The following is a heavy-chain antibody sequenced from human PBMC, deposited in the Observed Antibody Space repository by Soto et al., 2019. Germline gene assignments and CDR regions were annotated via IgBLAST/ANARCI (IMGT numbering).Heavy chain of an antibody. Sequence: QVQLQESGPGLVKPSQTLSLTCTVSGGSISSGGYYWSWIRQHPGKGLEWIGYIYYSGSTYYKPSRKSRVTISVDTSKNQFSLKLSSVTAADTAVYYCARARRSGYYPDYWGQGTLVTVSS. CDR2: IYYSGST. D-gene: IGHD3-22*01. J-gene: IGHJ4*02. CDR1: GGSISSGGYY. CDR3: ARARRSGYYPDY. V-gene: IGHV4-31*03.